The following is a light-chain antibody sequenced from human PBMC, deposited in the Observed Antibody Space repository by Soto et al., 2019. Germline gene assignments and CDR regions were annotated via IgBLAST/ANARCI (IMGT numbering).Light chain of an antibody. CDR2: GAS. J-gene: IGKJ2*01. CDR3: QQYGSLPST. Sequence: DIVLTQSPGTLSLSPGERATLSCWASQSLSTDYLAWYQQKPGQPPRLLIYGASSRATGIPDRFSGSGSGTDFTLTISRLEPEDFAVYYCQQYGSLPSTFGQGTKLEIK. V-gene: IGKV3-20*01. CDR1: QSLSTDY.